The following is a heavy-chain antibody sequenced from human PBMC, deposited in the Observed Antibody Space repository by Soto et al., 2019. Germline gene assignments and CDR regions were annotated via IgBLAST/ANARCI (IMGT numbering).Heavy chain of an antibody. CDR2: INPSGGST. Sequence: GASVKVSCKASGDTFSTYTITWMRQAPGQGLEWMGIINPSGGSTTYAQKFQGRVTMTRDTSTSTVYMELSSLRSEDTAVYYCASPARNYDFWSGYSFDIWGQGTMVTVSS. CDR1: GDTFSTYT. V-gene: IGHV1-46*01. CDR3: ASPARNYDFWSGYSFDI. J-gene: IGHJ3*02. D-gene: IGHD3-3*01.